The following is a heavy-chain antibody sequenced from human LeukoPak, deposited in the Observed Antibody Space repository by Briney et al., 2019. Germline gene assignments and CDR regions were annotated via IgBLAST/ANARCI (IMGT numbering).Heavy chain of an antibody. D-gene: IGHD2-15*01. CDR2: FDPEDGET. V-gene: IGHV1-24*01. CDR1: GYTLTELS. CDR3: ATDGTRYCSGGSCYEAGYYYYYMDV. Sequence: GASVKVSCKVSGYTLTELSMHWVRQAPGKGLEWMGGFDPEDGETIYAQKFQGRVTMTEDTSTDTAYMELSRMRSEDTAVYYCATDGTRYCSGGSCYEAGYYYYYMDVWGKGTTVTVSS. J-gene: IGHJ6*03.